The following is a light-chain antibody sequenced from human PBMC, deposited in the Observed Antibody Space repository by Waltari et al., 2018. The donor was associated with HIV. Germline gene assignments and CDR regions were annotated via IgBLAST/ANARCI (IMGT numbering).Light chain of an antibody. CDR2: RNT. CDR3: ATWDDSLNNVV. J-gene: IGLJ2*01. Sequence: QSVLTQPPSASGTPGQRVTISCSGSSSNIGDNDVYWYQQLPGTAPKLLISRNTQRPSGVPDRFSGSKSGTSASLAISGLRSEDEADYYCATWDDSLNNVVFGGGTKLTVL. CDR1: SSNIGDND. V-gene: IGLV1-47*01.